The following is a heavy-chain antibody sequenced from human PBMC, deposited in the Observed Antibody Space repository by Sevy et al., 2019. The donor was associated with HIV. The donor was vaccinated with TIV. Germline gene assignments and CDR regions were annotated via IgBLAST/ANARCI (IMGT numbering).Heavy chain of an antibody. J-gene: IGHJ6*02. Sequence: GGSLRLSCAASGFTFSNAWMSWVRQAPGKGLEWVGRIKSKTDGGTTDDAAPVKGRFTISRDDSKNTLYLQMNSLKTEDTAVYYCTTEGAEPYYYGMDVWGQGTTVTVSS. CDR2: IKSKTDGGTT. CDR3: TTEGAEPYYYGMDV. CDR1: GFTFSNAW. V-gene: IGHV3-15*01.